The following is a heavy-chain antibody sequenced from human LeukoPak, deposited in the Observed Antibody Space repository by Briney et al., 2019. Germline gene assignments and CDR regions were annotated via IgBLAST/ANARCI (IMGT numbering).Heavy chain of an antibody. D-gene: IGHD2-15*01. CDR1: GGSISSYY. Sequence: PSETLSLTCTVSGGSISSYYWSWIRQPPGKGLEWIGYIYYSGSTSYNPSLKSRVTISVDTSKNQFSLNLSAVTAADTAVYYCARQRGCIRGSCYFDYWGQGTLVTVSP. J-gene: IGHJ4*02. CDR2: IYYSGST. V-gene: IGHV4-59*08. CDR3: ARQRGCIRGSCYFDY.